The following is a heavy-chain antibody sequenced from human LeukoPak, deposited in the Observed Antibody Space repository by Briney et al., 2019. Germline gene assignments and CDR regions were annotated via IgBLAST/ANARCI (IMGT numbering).Heavy chain of an antibody. CDR1: GYTFTTYY. CDR2: INPSGGST. Sequence: GASVKVSCKASGYTFTTYYMHWVRQAPGQGLEWMGIINPSGGSTSYAQKFQDRVTMTRDTSTSTVYMEESSLRSEDTAMYYCAKSRFDSSGSADYWGQGTLVTVSS. D-gene: IGHD3-22*01. J-gene: IGHJ4*02. CDR3: AKSRFDSSGSADY. V-gene: IGHV1-46*01.